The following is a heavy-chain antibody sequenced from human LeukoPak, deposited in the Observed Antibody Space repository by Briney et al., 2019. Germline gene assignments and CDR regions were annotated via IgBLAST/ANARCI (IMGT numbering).Heavy chain of an antibody. Sequence: GESLRLSCAASGFTFSGSGMHCVRQDPGKGQEWVAFIRYHGSDKYYADSVKGRFTISRDNSKNTLYLQMNSLRPEDTSVYYCARSPTSWYFDYWGQGTLVTVSS. CDR3: ARSPTSWYFDY. CDR2: IRYHGSDK. V-gene: IGHV3-30*02. D-gene: IGHD2-2*01. J-gene: IGHJ4*02. CDR1: GFTFSGSG.